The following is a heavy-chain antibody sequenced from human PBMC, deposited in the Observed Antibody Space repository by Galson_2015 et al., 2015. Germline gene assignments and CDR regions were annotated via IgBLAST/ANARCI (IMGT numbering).Heavy chain of an antibody. D-gene: IGHD3-22*01. J-gene: IGHJ4*02. CDR2: IYPSQSHT. Sequence: QSGAEVKKPGESLTISCKGSGYSFTSYWIGWVRQMPGKGLEWMGIIYPSQSHTTYSPSFEGHVTISADKSINTAYLQWGSLKASDTAMYFCARGYDSSGHFDYWGQGTLVTVSS. V-gene: IGHV5-51*01. CDR1: GYSFTSYW. CDR3: ARGYDSSGHFDY.